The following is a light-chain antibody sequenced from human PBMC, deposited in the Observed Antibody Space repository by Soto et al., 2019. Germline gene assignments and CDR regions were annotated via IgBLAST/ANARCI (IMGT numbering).Light chain of an antibody. CDR1: KSDIGSNY. J-gene: IGLJ1*01. Sequence: QSVLTQPPSASGAPGQRVTFSCSGSKSDIGSNYVFWYQQLPGMAPKLLIYRNSQRPSGVPDRFSGSKSGTSASLAISGLRSEDEADYYCCSYAGTFYVFGTGTKVTVL. CDR3: CSYAGTFYV. V-gene: IGLV1-47*01. CDR2: RNS.